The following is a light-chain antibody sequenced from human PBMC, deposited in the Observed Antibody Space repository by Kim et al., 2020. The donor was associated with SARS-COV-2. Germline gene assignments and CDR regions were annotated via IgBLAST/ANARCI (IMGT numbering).Light chain of an antibody. J-gene: IGLJ2*01. V-gene: IGLV6-57*03. CDR2: DDN. CDR1: GGSIASIY. Sequence: GKTATISCTRSGGSIASIYVKWYQQRPGSAPTTVIYDDNHRPSGVPDRFSGSIDSSSNSASLTISGLKTEDEADYYCQSYDSSNVVFGGGTQLTVL. CDR3: QSYDSSNVV.